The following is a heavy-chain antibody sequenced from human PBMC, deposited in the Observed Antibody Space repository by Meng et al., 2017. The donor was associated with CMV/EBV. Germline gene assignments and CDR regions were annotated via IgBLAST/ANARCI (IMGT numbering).Heavy chain of an antibody. Sequence: GESLKISCAASGFTFSSYSMNWVRQAPGKGLEWVSSISSSSGYIYYADSVKGRFTISRDNAKNPLYLQMSNLRAEDTAVYYCARGFSHPRYCSSTSYYPADYYYGMDVWGQGTTVTVSS. J-gene: IGHJ6*02. V-gene: IGHV3-21*01. CDR2: ISSSSGYI. CDR1: GFTFSSYS. CDR3: ARGFSHPRYCSSTSYYPADYYYGMDV. D-gene: IGHD2-2*01.